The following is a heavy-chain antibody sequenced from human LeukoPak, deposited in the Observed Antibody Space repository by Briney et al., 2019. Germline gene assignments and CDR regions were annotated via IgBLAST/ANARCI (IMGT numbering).Heavy chain of an antibody. CDR3: ARGYPYGSYVDY. D-gene: IGHD1-26*01. CDR2: IYYSGST. V-gene: IGHV4-59*01. CDR1: GGSISSYH. J-gene: IGHJ4*02. Sequence: PSETLSLTCTVSGGSISSYHWSWIRQPPGKGLEWIGYIYYSGSTNYNPSLKSRVTISVDTSKNQFSLKLSSVTAADTAVYYCARGYPYGSYVDYWGQGTLVTVSS.